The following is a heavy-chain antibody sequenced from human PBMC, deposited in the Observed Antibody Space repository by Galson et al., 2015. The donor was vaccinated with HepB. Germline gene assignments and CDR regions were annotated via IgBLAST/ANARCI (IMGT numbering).Heavy chain of an antibody. V-gene: IGHV3-30-3*01. CDR1: GSGFSFSRYV. CDR3: ARGPRIAAEHWYFSGMDV. J-gene: IGHJ6*02. CDR2: ISFDGSNN. D-gene: IGHD6-13*01. Sequence: SLRLSCAASGSGFSFSRYVMHWVRQAPGKGLEWVAAISFDGSNNYYADSVKGPFTISRDNSTNALFLHVNSLRGEDTSVYYCARGPRIAAEHWYFSGMDVWGQGTTVTVSS.